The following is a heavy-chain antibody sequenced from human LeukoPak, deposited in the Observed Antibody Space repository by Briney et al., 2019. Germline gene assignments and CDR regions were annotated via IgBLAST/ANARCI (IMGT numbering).Heavy chain of an antibody. CDR3: AREGVSAYSSSWYRYYYGMDV. D-gene: IGHD6-13*01. CDR2: TYYRSKWYN. CDR1: GDSFSSNSAA. J-gene: IGHJ6*02. V-gene: IGHV6-1*01. Sequence: SQTLSLTCAISGDSFSSNSAAWNWLRQSPSRGLEWLGRTYYRSKWYNDYAVSVKSRITINPDTSKNQFSLQLNSVTPEDTAVYYCAREGVSAYSSSWYRYYYGMDVWGQGTTVTVSS.